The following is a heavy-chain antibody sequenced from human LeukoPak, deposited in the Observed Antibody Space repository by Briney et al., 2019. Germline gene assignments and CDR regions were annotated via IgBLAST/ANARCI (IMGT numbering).Heavy chain of an antibody. D-gene: IGHD4-17*01. CDR1: GYTLTRYY. CDR2: INTNGGSI. V-gene: IGHV1-46*01. Sequence: ASVKVSCKASGYTLTRYYMNWVRQAPGQGLEWMGVINTNGGSISYVQKSQGRVSMTTDTSTRTVYMELSSLRAEDTAVYYCARDNNGDGRAFEIWGQGTLVTVSS. J-gene: IGHJ4*02. CDR3: ARDNNGDGRAFEI.